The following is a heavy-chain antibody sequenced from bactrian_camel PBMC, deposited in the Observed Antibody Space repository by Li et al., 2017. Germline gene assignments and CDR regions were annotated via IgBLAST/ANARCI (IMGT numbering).Heavy chain of an antibody. CDR2: IYGGGATYIERT. Sequence: HVQLVESGGGSVPAGGSLRLSCVAVQDTTKRNTLAWFRQSPGREREGLAAIYGGGATYIERTYYADSVKGRFTISEDRAKNTVYLQMDSLKPEDTAMYYCAAVPYSAGDVRRRRDVRCDLGGEYNYVGQGTQVTVS. D-gene: IGHD1*01. V-gene: IGHV3-3*01. J-gene: IGHJ4*01. CDR3: AAVPYSAGDVRRRRDVRCDLGGEYNY. CDR1: QDTTKRNT.